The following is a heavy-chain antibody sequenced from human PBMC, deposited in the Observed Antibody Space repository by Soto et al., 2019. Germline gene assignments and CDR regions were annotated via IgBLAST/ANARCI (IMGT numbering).Heavy chain of an antibody. J-gene: IGHJ4*02. D-gene: IGHD1-7*01. Sequence: GASVNLSSKAPRYTFTSYSLHSPRHSPGQRLEWVGWINAGNGNTKYSQKFQGRVTITRDTSASTAYMELSSLRSEDTAVYYCARPRHELGHKYFGYWGQGTLVTVYS. CDR1: RYTFTSYS. CDR2: INAGNGNT. V-gene: IGHV1-3*01. CDR3: ARPRHELGHKYFGY.